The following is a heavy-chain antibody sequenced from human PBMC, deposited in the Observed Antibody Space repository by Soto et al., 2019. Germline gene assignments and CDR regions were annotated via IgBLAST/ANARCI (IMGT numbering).Heavy chain of an antibody. D-gene: IGHD3-9*01. CDR2: ISSSSSTI. V-gene: IGHV3-48*01. J-gene: IGHJ6*03. Sequence: GESLKISCAASGFTFSSYSMNWVRQAPGKGLEWVSYISSSSSTIYYADSVKGRFTISRDNAKNSLYLQMNSLRAEDTAVYYCARDPPYYDILTGYYYYYMDVWGKGTTVTVSS. CDR1: GFTFSSYS. CDR3: ARDPPYYDILTGYYYYYMDV.